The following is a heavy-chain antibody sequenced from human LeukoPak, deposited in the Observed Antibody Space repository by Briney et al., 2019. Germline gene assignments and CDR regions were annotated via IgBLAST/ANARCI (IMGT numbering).Heavy chain of an antibody. J-gene: IGHJ4*02. Sequence: PGGSLRLSCAASGLTFSSYSMNWVRQAPGKGLEWVSGISWNSGSIGYADSVKGRFTISRDNAKNSLYLQMNSLRAEDTALYYCAKDIPPRMDSSSWYGFDYWGQGTLVTVSS. D-gene: IGHD6-13*01. CDR2: ISWNSGSI. V-gene: IGHV3-9*01. CDR3: AKDIPPRMDSSSWYGFDY. CDR1: GLTFSSYS.